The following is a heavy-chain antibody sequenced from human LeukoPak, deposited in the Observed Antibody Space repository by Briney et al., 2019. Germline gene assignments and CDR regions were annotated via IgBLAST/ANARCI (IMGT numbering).Heavy chain of an antibody. J-gene: IGHJ4*02. D-gene: IGHD5-18*01. V-gene: IGHV3-74*01. Sequence: GVSLRLSCVASGFTFSNYWMHWVRQAPGKGLVWVSRINSDGSTTTYADSVKGRFTISRDNARTTLYLQMSSLRAEDTAVYYCARGGITSMDDCWGQGTLVTVSS. CDR2: INSDGSTT. CDR3: ARGGITSMDDC. CDR1: GFTFSNYW.